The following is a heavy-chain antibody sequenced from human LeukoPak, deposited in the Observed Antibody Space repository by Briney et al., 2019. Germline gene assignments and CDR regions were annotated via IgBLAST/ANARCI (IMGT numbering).Heavy chain of an antibody. D-gene: IGHD1-26*01. CDR2: IIPIFGTA. V-gene: IGHV1-69*13. CDR1: GGTFSSYA. Sequence: GASVKVSCKASGGTFSSYAISWVRQAPGQGLEWMGGIIPIFGTANYAQKFQGRVTITADESISTAYMELSRLRSDDTAVYYCARVGEWELLNYFDYWGQGTLVTVSS. J-gene: IGHJ4*02. CDR3: ARVGEWELLNYFDY.